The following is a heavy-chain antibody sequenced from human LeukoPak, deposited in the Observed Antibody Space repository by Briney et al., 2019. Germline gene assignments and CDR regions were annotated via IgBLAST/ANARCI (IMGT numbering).Heavy chain of an antibody. CDR3: AKDRYDSSGYYSHFDY. CDR1: GFTFSSYA. CDR2: ISGSGGST. Sequence: GGSLRLSCAASGFTFSSYAMSWVRQALGKGLEWVSAISGSGGSTYYADSVKGRYTISRDNSKNTLYLQMNSLRAEDTAVYYCAKDRYDSSGYYSHFDYWGQGTLVTVSS. V-gene: IGHV3-23*01. J-gene: IGHJ4*02. D-gene: IGHD3-22*01.